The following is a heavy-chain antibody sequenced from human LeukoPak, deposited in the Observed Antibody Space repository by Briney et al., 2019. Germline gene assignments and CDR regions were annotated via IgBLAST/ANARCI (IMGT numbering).Heavy chain of an antibody. CDR2: ISYDGSNK. CDR1: GFTFSNYA. Sequence: GGSLRLSCAASGFTFSNYAMSWVRQAPGKGLEWVAVISYDGSNKYYADSVKGRFTISRDNSKNTLYLQMNSLRAEDTAVYYCARDQRIGGSQIFDYWGQGTLVTVSS. D-gene: IGHD6-25*01. CDR3: ARDQRIGGSQIFDY. J-gene: IGHJ4*02. V-gene: IGHV3-30-3*01.